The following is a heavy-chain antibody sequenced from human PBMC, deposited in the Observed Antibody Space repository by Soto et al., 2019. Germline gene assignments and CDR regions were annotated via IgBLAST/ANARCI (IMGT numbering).Heavy chain of an antibody. CDR2: IKSKTDGGTT. CDR1: GFTFSNAW. Sequence: PGGSLRLSCATSGFTFSNAWMSWVRQAPGKGLEWVGRIKSKTDGGTTDYVAPVKGRFTISRDDSKNTLYLQMDSLKTDDTAVYYCTTDDPINRHWGQGALVTVSS. V-gene: IGHV3-15*01. J-gene: IGHJ4*02. CDR3: TTDDPINRH.